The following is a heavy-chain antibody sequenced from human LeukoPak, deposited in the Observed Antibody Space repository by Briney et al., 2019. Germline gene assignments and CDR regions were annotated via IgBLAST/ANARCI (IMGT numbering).Heavy chain of an antibody. CDR2: ISGSGGIT. D-gene: IGHD6-19*01. CDR1: GFTFTNYA. V-gene: IGHV3-23*01. Sequence: GASLRLSCAASGFTFTNYAMSWVRQAPGKGLEWVSAISGSGGITHYADSVKGRFTISRDNAKNSLYLQMNSLRAEDTALYYCAKDHGYSSGWYDYWGQGTLVTVSS. J-gene: IGHJ4*02. CDR3: AKDHGYSSGWYDY.